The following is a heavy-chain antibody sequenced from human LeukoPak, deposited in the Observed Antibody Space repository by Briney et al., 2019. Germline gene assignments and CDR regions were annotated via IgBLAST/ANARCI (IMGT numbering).Heavy chain of an antibody. CDR3: ARVAKIAAAGPPQG. J-gene: IGHJ4*02. CDR2: MNPNSGNT. D-gene: IGHD6-13*01. V-gene: IGHV1-8*02. CDR1: GYTFTSYD. Sequence: GASVKVSCKASGYTFTSYDINWVRQATGQGLEWMGWMNPNSGNTGYAQKFQGRVTMTRDTSISTAYMELSRLRSDDTAVYYCARVAKIAAAGPPQGWGQGILVTVSS.